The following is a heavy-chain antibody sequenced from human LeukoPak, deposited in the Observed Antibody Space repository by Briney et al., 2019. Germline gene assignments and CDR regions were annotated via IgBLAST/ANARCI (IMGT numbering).Heavy chain of an antibody. CDR2: IKQDGSEK. V-gene: IGHV3-7*01. CDR1: GFTFSSYA. Sequence: GGSLRLSCAASGFTFSSYAMSWVRQAPGKGLEWVANIKQDGSEKYYVDSVKGRFTISRDNAKTSLYLQMNSLRAEDTAVYYCARRSIAAAGDLDYWGQGTLVTVSS. D-gene: IGHD6-13*01. CDR3: ARRSIAAAGDLDY. J-gene: IGHJ4*02.